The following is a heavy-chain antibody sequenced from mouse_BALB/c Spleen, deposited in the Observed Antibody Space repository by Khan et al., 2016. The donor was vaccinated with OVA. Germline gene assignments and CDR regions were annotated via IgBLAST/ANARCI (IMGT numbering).Heavy chain of an antibody. CDR3: ARGYHWYFDV. CDR2: IYPYNGGT. V-gene: IGHV1S29*02. D-gene: IGHD2-2*01. J-gene: IGHJ1*01. CDR1: GYTFTDYN. Sequence: VRLQQSGPELVKPGASVKISCKASGYTFTDYNMHWVKQSHGKSLEWIGYIYPYNGGTGYNQQFKRKATLTVDNSSSTAYMELRSLTSEDSAVYYCARGYHWYFDVWGAGTTVTVSS.